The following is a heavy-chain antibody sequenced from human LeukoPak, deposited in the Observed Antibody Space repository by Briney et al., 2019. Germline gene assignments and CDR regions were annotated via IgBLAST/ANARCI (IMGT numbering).Heavy chain of an antibody. CDR1: GFTFSSYS. D-gene: IGHD1/OR15-1a*01. CDR2: ISSRSRYI. Sequence: VGSLSLSCAASGFTFSSYSMNWVRQAPGEGLECVSFISSRSRYIYYTDSVKGGFTIHKDNANNSLSIHMNSLRAEATPVYYFASFRNNNYCNWGQGTLVTVSS. CDR3: ASFRNNNYCN. J-gene: IGHJ4*02. V-gene: IGHV3-21*01.